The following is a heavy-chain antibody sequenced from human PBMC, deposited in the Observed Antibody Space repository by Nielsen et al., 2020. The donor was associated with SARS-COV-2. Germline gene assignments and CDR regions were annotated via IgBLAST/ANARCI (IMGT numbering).Heavy chain of an antibody. V-gene: IGHV3-30*04. J-gene: IGHJ4*02. D-gene: IGHD5-18*01. CDR1: GFTFSSYA. CDR3: ARDIGGYSYGLFDY. Sequence: GGSLRLSCAVSGFTFSSYAMHWVRQAPGKGLEWMAVISNDGKNEYYADSVKGRFTISRDISKNTLYLQMNSLRAEDTAVYYCARDIGGYSYGLFDYWGQGTLVTVSS. CDR2: ISNDGKNE.